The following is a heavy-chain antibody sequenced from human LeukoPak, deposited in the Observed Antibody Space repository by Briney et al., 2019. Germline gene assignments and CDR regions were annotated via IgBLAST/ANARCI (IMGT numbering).Heavy chain of an antibody. D-gene: IGHD7-27*01. V-gene: IGHV4-59*11. CDR1: GGSISSHY. CDR3: ARVESAGDLGY. Sequence: SETLSLTCTVSGGSISSHYWSWIRQPPGKGLEWIGYIYYSGSTYYNPSLKSRVTISVDTSKNQFSLKLSSVTAADTAVYYCARVESAGDLGYWGQGTLVTVSS. CDR2: IYYSGST. J-gene: IGHJ4*02.